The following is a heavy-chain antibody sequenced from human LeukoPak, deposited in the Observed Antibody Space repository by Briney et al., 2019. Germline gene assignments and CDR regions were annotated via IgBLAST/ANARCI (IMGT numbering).Heavy chain of an antibody. CDR3: ASLRQYQLPYYYYYYYMDV. Sequence: SETLSLTCTVSGGSISSSRYYWGWIRQPPGKGLEWIGSIYYSGSTYYNPSLKSRVTISVDTSKNQFSLKLSSVTAADTAVYYCASLRQYQLPYYYYYYYMDVWGKGTTVTVSS. D-gene: IGHD2-2*01. CDR2: IYYSGST. V-gene: IGHV4-39*01. J-gene: IGHJ6*03. CDR1: GGSISSSRYY.